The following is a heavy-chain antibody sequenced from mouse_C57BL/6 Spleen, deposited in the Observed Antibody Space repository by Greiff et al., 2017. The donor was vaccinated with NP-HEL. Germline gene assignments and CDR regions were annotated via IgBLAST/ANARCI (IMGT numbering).Heavy chain of an antibody. Sequence: EVQLQQSGPVLVKPGASVKMSCKASGYTFTDYYMNWVKQSHGKSLEWIGVINPYNGGTSYNQKFKGKATLTVDKSSSTAYMELNSLTSEDSAVYYCASYDYGTYYFDDWGQGTTLTVSS. CDR2: INPYNGGT. CDR3: ASYDYGTYYFDD. J-gene: IGHJ2*01. D-gene: IGHD2-4*01. CDR1: GYTFTDYY. V-gene: IGHV1-19*01.